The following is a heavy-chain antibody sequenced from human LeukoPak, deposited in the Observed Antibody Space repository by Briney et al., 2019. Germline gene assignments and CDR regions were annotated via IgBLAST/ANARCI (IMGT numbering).Heavy chain of an antibody. CDR3: ARGTVVATATAITFFDD. Sequence: GGSLRLSCAASGFTFSAYAIDWVRQAPGKGLEWVSSINGDSSYIYYADSVKGRFTIARDNAKNSLHLQMNSLRAEDTAVYYCARGTVVATATAITFFDDWGQGTLVTVSS. CDR2: INGDSSYI. CDR1: GFTFSAYA. J-gene: IGHJ4*02. D-gene: IGHD2-2*01. V-gene: IGHV3-21*01.